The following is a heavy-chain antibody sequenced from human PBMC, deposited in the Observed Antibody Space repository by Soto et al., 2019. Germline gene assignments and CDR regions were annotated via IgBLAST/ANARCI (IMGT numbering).Heavy chain of an antibody. V-gene: IGHV3-15*04. CDR3: ISLDLDY. Sequence: GGSLRLSCAASGFTFSSAWMTWVRQAPGKGLEWVGRIASTADGGTTDYAAPVKDRFTFSRDDSKNTLYLQMNSLITEDTAVYYCISLDLDYWGQGA. CDR2: IASTADGGTT. J-gene: IGHJ4*02. CDR1: GFTFSSAW.